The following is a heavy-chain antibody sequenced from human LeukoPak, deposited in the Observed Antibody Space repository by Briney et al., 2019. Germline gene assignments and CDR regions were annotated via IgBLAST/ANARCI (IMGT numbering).Heavy chain of an antibody. CDR3: ASSPPTGTTWYFDL. Sequence: GGSLRLSCAASGVTFSSYAMHWVRQAPGKGLEYVSGISSNGGSAYYANSVKGRFTISRDNSKNTLYLQMGSLRAEDMAVYYCASSPPTGTTWYFDLWGRGTLVTVSS. V-gene: IGHV3-64*01. D-gene: IGHD1-7*01. CDR2: ISSNGGSA. J-gene: IGHJ2*01. CDR1: GVTFSSYA.